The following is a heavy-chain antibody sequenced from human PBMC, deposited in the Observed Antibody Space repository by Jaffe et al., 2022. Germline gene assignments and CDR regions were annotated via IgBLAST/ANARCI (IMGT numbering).Heavy chain of an antibody. J-gene: IGHJ4*02. CDR1: GFTFSSYG. CDR3: AKDGVYGDHGDY. Sequence: QVQLVESGGGVVQPGGSLRLSCAASGFTFSSYGMHWVRQAPGKGLEWVAFIRYDGSNKYYADSVKGRFTISRDNSKNTLYLQMNSLRAEDTAVYYCAKDGVYGDHGDYWGQGTLVTVSS. CDR2: IRYDGSNK. D-gene: IGHD4-17*01. V-gene: IGHV3-30*02.